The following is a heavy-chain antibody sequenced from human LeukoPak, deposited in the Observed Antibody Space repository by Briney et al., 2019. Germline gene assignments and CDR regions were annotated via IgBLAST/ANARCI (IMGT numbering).Heavy chain of an antibody. CDR1: GGSISSYY. Sequence: PSETLSLTCTVSGGSISSYYWSWIRQPPGKGLDGFGNTYYSGSTNYNPSLKSRVTISVDTSKNQFSLKLSSVTAADTAVYYCARHMGLGYTYFYPYFDYWGQGTLVTVSS. J-gene: IGHJ4*01. CDR3: ARHMGLGYTYFYPYFDY. CDR2: TYYSGST. V-gene: IGHV4-59*08. D-gene: IGHD1-1*01.